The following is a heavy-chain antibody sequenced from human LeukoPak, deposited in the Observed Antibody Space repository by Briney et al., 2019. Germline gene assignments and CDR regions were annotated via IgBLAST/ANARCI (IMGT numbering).Heavy chain of an antibody. CDR3: ARGGGAFDY. D-gene: IGHD3-10*01. Sequence: GGSLRLSCAASGFTFSSYSMNWVRQAPGKGLEWVSSISSSSSYINYADSVKGRFIISRDNAKKSLNLQMNSLRAEDTAVYYCARGGGAFDYWGQGTLVTVSS. CDR1: GFTFSSYS. CDR2: ISSSSSYI. J-gene: IGHJ4*02. V-gene: IGHV3-21*01.